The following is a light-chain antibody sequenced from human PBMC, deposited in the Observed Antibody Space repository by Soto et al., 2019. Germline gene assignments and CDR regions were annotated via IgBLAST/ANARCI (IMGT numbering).Light chain of an antibody. V-gene: IGKV3-11*01. CDR3: HQRSNWPPWT. J-gene: IGKJ1*01. CDR1: QSVSSY. Sequence: EIVLTQSPATLSLSPGERATLSCRASQSVSSYLAWYQQKPGQAPRRLIYDASNRATGIPARFSGSGAGTEFTLTISSLESEDVAVYYCHQRSNWPPWTFGQGTKVEIK. CDR2: DAS.